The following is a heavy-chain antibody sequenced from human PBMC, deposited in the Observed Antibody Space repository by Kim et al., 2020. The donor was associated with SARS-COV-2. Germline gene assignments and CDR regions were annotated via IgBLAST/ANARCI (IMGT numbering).Heavy chain of an antibody. CDR2: ISGSGGST. D-gene: IGHD1-26*01. V-gene: IGHV3-23*01. CDR1: GFTFSSYA. Sequence: GGSLRLSCAASGFTFSSYAMSWVRQAPGKGLEWVSAISGSGGSTYYADSVKGRFTISRDNSKNTLYLQMNSLRAEDTAVYYCAKRPGYSGTDDDAFDIWGQGTMVTVSS. J-gene: IGHJ3*02. CDR3: AKRPGYSGTDDDAFDI.